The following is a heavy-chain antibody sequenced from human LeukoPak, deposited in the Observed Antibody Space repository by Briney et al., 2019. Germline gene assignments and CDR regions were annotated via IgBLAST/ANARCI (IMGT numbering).Heavy chain of an antibody. D-gene: IGHD5-18*01. J-gene: IGHJ3*02. CDR3: ARDLRIQLWSDAFDI. CDR2: INPNSGGT. CDR1: GYTFTGYY. V-gene: IGHV1-2*02. Sequence: GASVKVSCKASGYTFTGYYMHWVRQAPGQGLEWMGWINPNSGGTNYAQKFQGRVTMTRDTSISTAYMELSRLRSDDTAVYYCARDLRIQLWSDAFDIWGQGTMVTVSS.